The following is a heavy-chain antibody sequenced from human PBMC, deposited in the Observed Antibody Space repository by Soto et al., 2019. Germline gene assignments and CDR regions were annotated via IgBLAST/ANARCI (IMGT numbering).Heavy chain of an antibody. CDR2: IYWDDDK. CDR1: GFSLSTSGVG. Sequence: QITLKESGPTLVKPTQTLTLTCTFSGFSLSTSGVGVGWIRQPPGKALEWLALIYWDDDKRYSPSLKSRLTITKDTSKNQVVLTMTNMDPVDTATYYCAHSLTYYYAQSWRFDYWGQGTLVTVSS. J-gene: IGHJ4*02. V-gene: IGHV2-5*02. D-gene: IGHD3-10*01. CDR3: AHSLTYYYAQSWRFDY.